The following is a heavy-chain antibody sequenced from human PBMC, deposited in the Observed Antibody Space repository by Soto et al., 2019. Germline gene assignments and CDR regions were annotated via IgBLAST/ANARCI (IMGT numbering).Heavy chain of an antibody. V-gene: IGHV3-72*01. CDR3: ARVKGGNASVMDV. CDR1: GFTFSDHY. J-gene: IGHJ6*02. Sequence: EVQLVESGGGLVQPGGSLRLSCAASGFTFSDHYMDWVRKAPGKGLEWVGRTRNKANYYTTENAASVKGRFTISRDDSKTSVYLQMNSLRTEDTAVYSCARVKGGNASVMDVWGQGTTVTVSS. D-gene: IGHD2-15*01. CDR2: TRNKANYYTT.